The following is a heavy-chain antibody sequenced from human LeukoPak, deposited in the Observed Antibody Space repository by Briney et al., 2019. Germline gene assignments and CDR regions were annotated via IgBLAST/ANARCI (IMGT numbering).Heavy chain of an antibody. V-gene: IGHV3-7*01. D-gene: IGHD1-26*01. Sequence: GGSLRLSCAPSGFTFSDYWMTWVRQVPGKGLEWVANINRGGNEVHYVDSVKGRFTISRDNAKNSLYLQLDSLRVEDTAVYYCARVGAWELQRVFDYWGQGTLVTVSS. J-gene: IGHJ4*02. CDR1: GFTFSDYW. CDR2: INRGGNEV. CDR3: ARVGAWELQRVFDY.